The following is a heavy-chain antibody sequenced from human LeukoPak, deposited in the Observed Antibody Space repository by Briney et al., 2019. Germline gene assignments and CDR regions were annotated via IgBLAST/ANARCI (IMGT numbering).Heavy chain of an antibody. CDR2: ISSSSSYI. CDR3: TKGGGDSCCE. CDR1: GFTFSSYT. V-gene: IGHV3-21*01. Sequence: GGSLRLSCEASGFTFSSYTMNWVRQAPGRGLEWVSSISSSSSYIYYADSVKGRFNIYRDNAKNSLCLQMNSLRAEDTAVYYCTKGGGDSCCEWGQGTLVTVSS. D-gene: IGHD2-15*01. J-gene: IGHJ4*02.